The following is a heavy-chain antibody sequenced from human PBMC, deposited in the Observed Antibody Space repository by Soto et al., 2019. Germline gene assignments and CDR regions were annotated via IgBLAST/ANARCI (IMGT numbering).Heavy chain of an antibody. CDR1: GGSISSGGYY. CDR2: IYYSGST. D-gene: IGHD3-3*01. J-gene: IGHJ6*03. Sequence: PSETLSLTCTVSGGSISSGGYYWSWIRQHPGKGLEWIGYIYYSGSTYYNPSLKSRVTISVDTSKNQFSLKLSSVTAADTAVYYCAKSRFLEGYYYYYMDVWGKGTTVTVSS. CDR3: AKSRFLEGYYYYYMDV. V-gene: IGHV4-31*03.